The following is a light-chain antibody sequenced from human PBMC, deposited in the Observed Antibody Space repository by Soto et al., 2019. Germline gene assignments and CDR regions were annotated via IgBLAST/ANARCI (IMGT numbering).Light chain of an antibody. CDR2: AAS. CDR3: QQYNSWPLT. J-gene: IGKJ3*01. CDR1: QSVNSN. V-gene: IGKV3-15*01. Sequence: EIVMTQSPVTLSVSPGERATLSCRASQSVNSNLAWYQQKPGQAPRLLIYAASTVATGIPARFSGSGSGSDFTLTISSLQSEDFAVYYCQQYNSWPLTFGPATKVDIK.